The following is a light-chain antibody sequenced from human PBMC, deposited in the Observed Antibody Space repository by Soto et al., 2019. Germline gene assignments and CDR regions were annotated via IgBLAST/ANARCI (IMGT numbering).Light chain of an antibody. CDR1: QSVRSY. CDR2: DVF. CDR3: QQRSNWPLT. V-gene: IGKV3-11*01. Sequence: EIVLTQSPATLSLSPGERATLSCRASQSVRSYLAWYQHKPGQAPRLLIYDVFNRATGIPARFSGSGSGTDFTLTISSLEPEDFAVYYCQQRSNWPLTFGGGTKVEVK. J-gene: IGKJ4*01.